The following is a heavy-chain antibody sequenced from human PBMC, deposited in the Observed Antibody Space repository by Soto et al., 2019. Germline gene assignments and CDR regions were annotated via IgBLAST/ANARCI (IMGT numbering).Heavy chain of an antibody. CDR1: GFTFSSYG. CDR3: AKETATMVRGGYDY. CDR2: ISYDGSNK. J-gene: IGHJ4*02. V-gene: IGHV3-30*18. Sequence: QVQLVESGGGVVQPGRSLRLSCAASGFTFSSYGMHWVRQAPGKGLEWVAVISYDGSNKYYADSVKGRFTISRDNSKNTLYLQMNSLRAEDTAVYYCAKETATMVRGGYDYWGQGTLVTVSS. D-gene: IGHD3-10*01.